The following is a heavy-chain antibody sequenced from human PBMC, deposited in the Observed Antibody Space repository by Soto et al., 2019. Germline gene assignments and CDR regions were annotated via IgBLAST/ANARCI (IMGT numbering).Heavy chain of an antibody. J-gene: IGHJ5*02. Sequence: ASVKVSCKASGYTFTGYYMHWVRQAPGQGLEWMGWINPNSGGTNYAQKFQGWVTMTRDTSISTAYMELSRLRSDDTAVYYCARQGEGIAASDGFDPWGQRTLVTVSS. CDR2: INPNSGGT. CDR1: GYTFTGYY. CDR3: ARQGEGIAASDGFDP. V-gene: IGHV1-2*04. D-gene: IGHD6-13*01.